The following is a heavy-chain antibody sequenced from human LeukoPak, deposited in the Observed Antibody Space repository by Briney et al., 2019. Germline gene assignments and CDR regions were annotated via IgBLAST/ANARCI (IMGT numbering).Heavy chain of an antibody. V-gene: IGHV4-34*01. CDR3: ARDRYSDGSAYRWFDP. Sequence: SETLSLTCAVYGGSFSGYYWSWIRQPPGKGLEWIGEINHSGSTNYNPSLKSRVTISVDTSKNQFSLKLSSVTAADTAVYYCARDRYSDGSAYRWFDPWGQGTLVTVSS. D-gene: IGHD2-15*01. CDR1: GGSFSGYY. J-gene: IGHJ5*02. CDR2: INHSGST.